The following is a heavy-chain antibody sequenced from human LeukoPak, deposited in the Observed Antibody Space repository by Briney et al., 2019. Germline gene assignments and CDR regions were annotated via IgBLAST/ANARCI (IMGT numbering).Heavy chain of an antibody. D-gene: IGHD3-10*01. CDR1: GDSSSGFH. Sequence: SETLSLTCRVSGDSSSGFHWSWIRQTAGKGLEWIGRVSTSGNTFYNPSLESRVAMSVDTSGIHFSLNLSAVTAADTAVYFCARASFASGSYYFGLWGPGTLITVSS. V-gene: IGHV4-4*07. CDR2: VSTSGNT. J-gene: IGHJ4*02. CDR3: ARASFASGSYYFGL.